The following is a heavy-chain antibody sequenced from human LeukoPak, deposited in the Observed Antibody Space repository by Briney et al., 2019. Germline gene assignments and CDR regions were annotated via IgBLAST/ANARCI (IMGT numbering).Heavy chain of an antibody. J-gene: IGHJ5*02. CDR2: IYYSRST. Sequence: SETLSLTCTVSGGSISSSSYYWGWIRQPPGKGLEWIGSIYYSRSTYYNPSLKSRVTISVDTSKNQFSLKLSSVTAADTAVYYCARARPRITIFGVVIDFGWFDPWGQGTLVTVSS. CDR1: GGSISSSSYY. CDR3: ARARPRITIFGVVIDFGWFDP. D-gene: IGHD3-3*01. V-gene: IGHV4-39*07.